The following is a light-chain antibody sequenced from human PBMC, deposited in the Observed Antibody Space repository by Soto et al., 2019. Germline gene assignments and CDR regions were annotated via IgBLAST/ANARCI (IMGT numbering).Light chain of an antibody. Sequence: EIVMTQSPATLSVSPGERATLSCRASQSVSSKLAWYQQKPGQAPRLLIYAASTRATGIPARFSGSGSGTDFTLSFASLQSEDFAVYSCQQYSNWPPYTFGQGTKLEIK. J-gene: IGKJ2*01. CDR1: QSVSSK. CDR2: AAS. V-gene: IGKV3-15*01. CDR3: QQYSNWPPYT.